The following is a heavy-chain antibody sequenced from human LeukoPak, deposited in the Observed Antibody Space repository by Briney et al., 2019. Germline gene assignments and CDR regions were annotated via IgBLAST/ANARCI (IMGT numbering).Heavy chain of an antibody. J-gene: IGHJ5*02. CDR1: GFTFSDYY. CDR3: AREVGYYDSSGYYDWFDP. V-gene: IGHV3-11*04. Sequence: GGSLRLSRAASGFTFSDYYMSWIRQAPGKGLEWASYISSSGSTIYYADSVKGRFTISRDNAKNSLYLQMNSLRAEDTAVYYCAREVGYYDSSGYYDWFDPWGQGTLVTVSS. CDR2: ISSSGSTI. D-gene: IGHD3-22*01.